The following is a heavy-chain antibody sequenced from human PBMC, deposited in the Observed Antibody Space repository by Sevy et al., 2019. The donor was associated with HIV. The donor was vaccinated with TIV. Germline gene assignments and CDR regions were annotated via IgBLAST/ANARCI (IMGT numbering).Heavy chain of an antibody. D-gene: IGHD3-16*01. V-gene: IGHV3-74*01. CDR3: ARDLIGGSSGMDV. Sequence: GGSLRLSCAASGFTFSSYWMHWVRQAPGKGLVWVSRINSDGSNSVKGRFTISRDNAKNTLYLQMNSLRAEDTAVYYCARDLIGGSSGMDVWGQGTTVIVSS. CDR1: GFTFSSYW. CDR2: INSDGS. J-gene: IGHJ6*02.